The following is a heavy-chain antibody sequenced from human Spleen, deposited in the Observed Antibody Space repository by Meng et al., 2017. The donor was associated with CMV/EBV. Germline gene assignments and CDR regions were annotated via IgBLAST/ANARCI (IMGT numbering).Heavy chain of an antibody. CDR3: ARLTASIHYSDDL. V-gene: IGHV3-74*01. CDR1: GFSFSQSW. CDR2: IDRDGAVT. J-gene: IGHJ5*02. Sequence: GESLKISCAASGFSFSQSWIHWVRQAPGKGLMWVSRIDRDGAVTNYADSVKGRFIISRDNGKNTVSLEMNSLRVEDTAVYFCARLTASIHYSDDLWGRGTLVTVSS. D-gene: IGHD2-21*01.